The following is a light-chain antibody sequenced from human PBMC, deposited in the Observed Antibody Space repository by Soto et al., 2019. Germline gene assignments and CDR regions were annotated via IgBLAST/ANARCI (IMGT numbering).Light chain of an antibody. CDR3: NSYTTSSTWV. V-gene: IGLV2-14*01. CDR2: EVS. Sequence: QSALTQPASVSGSPGQSITISCAGPSSDIGTYNYVSWYQQHPGKAPKLMIYEVSNRPSGVSNRFSGSKSGNTASLTISGLQAEDEADYYCNSYTTSSTWVFGGGTKLTVL. CDR1: SSDIGTYNY. J-gene: IGLJ3*02.